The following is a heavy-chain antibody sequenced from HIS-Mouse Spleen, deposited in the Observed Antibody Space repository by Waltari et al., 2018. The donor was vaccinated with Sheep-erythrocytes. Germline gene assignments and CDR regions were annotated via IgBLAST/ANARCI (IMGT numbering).Heavy chain of an antibody. CDR1: GFTFISYA. J-gene: IGHJ6*02. CDR3: AKDLNWGSYYYGMDV. CDR2: MSGSGGSA. D-gene: IGHD7-27*01. Sequence: EVQLLESGGGLVQPGGSLRLSCAASGFTFISYAMSWVRQATGKGLGWVAEMSGSGGSADCAECVKGRFTISRDDSKNTLYMKMNSLRAEDTAVYYCAKDLNWGSYYYGMDVWGQGTTVTVSS. V-gene: IGHV3-23*01.